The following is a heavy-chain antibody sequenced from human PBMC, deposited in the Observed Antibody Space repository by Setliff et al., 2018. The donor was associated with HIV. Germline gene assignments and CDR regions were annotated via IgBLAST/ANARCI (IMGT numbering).Heavy chain of an antibody. CDR2: ISSNTGNP. CDR1: GYSFTTYS. Sequence: ASVKVSCKASGYSFTTYSLNWVRQVPGKGVEWMGWISSNTGNPTYAQDFTGRFVFSLDTSVNTAYLQITTLKAEDSAVYYCARANIYSDAFDIWGQGTMVTVSS. J-gene: IGHJ3*02. D-gene: IGHD2-21*01. CDR3: ARANIYSDAFDI. V-gene: IGHV7-4-1*02.